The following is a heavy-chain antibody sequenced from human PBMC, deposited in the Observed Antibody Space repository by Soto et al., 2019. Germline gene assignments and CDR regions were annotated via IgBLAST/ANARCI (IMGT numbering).Heavy chain of an antibody. CDR3: SRASGYVSGWYHDY. CDR2: LIPILGTT. D-gene: IGHD6-19*01. CDR1: GGTFSSDA. V-gene: IGHV1-69*01. J-gene: IGHJ4*02. Sequence: QVQLVQSGAEVRKPGSSVKVSCKASGGTFSSDAVSWVQQAPGPGLERMGGLIPILGTTHYAQKFQGRVTITADESTNTAYMELSTLRSDDTAVYYCSRASGYVSGWYHDYWGQGTRVTVSS.